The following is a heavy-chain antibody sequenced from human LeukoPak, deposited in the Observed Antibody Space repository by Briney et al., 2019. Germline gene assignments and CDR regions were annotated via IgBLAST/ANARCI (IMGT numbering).Heavy chain of an antibody. Sequence: PSQTLSLTCTVSGGSISSGAYYWSWIRQPPGKGLEWIGYIYYSGSTYYNPSLKSRVTTSVDTSKNQFSLKLSSVTAADTAVYYCARGDIVVVPAAIGFGAFDIWGQGTMVTVSS. J-gene: IGHJ3*02. CDR2: IYYSGST. CDR1: GGSISSGAYY. V-gene: IGHV4-30-4*01. CDR3: ARGDIVVVPAAIGFGAFDI. D-gene: IGHD2-2*02.